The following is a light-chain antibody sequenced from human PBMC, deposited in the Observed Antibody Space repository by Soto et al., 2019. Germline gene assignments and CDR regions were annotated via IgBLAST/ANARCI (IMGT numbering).Light chain of an antibody. CDR3: CSYAGSYNVV. CDR2: DVI. V-gene: IGLV2-11*01. J-gene: IGLJ2*01. Sequence: QSALTQPRSVSGSPGQSVTISCTGTRSDVGGYDYVSWYQQYPGKAPKLMIYDVIKRPSGVPDRFSGSKSGNTASLTISGLQAEDEAAYYCCSYAGSYNVVFGGGTKLTVL. CDR1: RSDVGGYDY.